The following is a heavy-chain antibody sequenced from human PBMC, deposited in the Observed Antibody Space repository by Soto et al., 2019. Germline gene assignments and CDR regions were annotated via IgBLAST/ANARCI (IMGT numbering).Heavy chain of an antibody. CDR1: GFTFSSYA. D-gene: IGHD3-16*01. CDR2: ISGSGGST. Sequence: PGGSLRLSCAASGFTFSSYAMSWVRQAPGKGLEWVSAISGSGGSTYYADSVKGRFTISRDNSKNTLYLQMNSLRAEDTAVYYCATKAVKIRVAYPWNFDYSGQGTLVTAPQ. CDR3: ATKAVKIRVAYPWNFDY. J-gene: IGHJ4*02. V-gene: IGHV3-23*01.